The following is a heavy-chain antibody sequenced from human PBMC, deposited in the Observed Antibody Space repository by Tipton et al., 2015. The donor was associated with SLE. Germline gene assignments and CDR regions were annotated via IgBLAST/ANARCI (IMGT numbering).Heavy chain of an antibody. D-gene: IGHD3-22*01. CDR1: GFTFDDYA. CDR3: AKEGGDDSSGYMHY. J-gene: IGHJ4*02. V-gene: IGHV3-9*01. CDR2: ISWNSASI. Sequence: SLRLSCAASGFTFDDYAMHWVRQAPGKGLEWVSAISWNSASIDYADSVKGRFTISRDNSKNTLYLQMNSLRDEDTAVYYCAKEGGDDSSGYMHYWGQGTLVTVSP.